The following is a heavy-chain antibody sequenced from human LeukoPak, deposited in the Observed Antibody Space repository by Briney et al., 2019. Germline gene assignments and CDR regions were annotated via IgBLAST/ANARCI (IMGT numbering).Heavy chain of an antibody. CDR1: GGSISSSSYY. CDR3: ARFAVEYCSGGGCSNYFDY. Sequence: PSETLSLTCTVSGGSISSSSYYWGWIRQPPGKGLEWIGSIYYSGSAYYNPSLKSRVTISVDTSKNQFSLKLSSVTAADTAVYYCARFAVEYCSGGGCSNYFDYWGQGTLVTVSS. V-gene: IGHV4-39*07. D-gene: IGHD2-15*01. J-gene: IGHJ4*02. CDR2: IYYSGSA.